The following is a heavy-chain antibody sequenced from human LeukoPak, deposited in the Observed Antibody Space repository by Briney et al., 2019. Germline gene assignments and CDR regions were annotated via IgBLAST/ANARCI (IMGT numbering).Heavy chain of an antibody. V-gene: IGHV3-15*01. CDR2: IKSKTDGGTI. D-gene: IGHD3-10*01. CDR3: SRGCGSSDFDY. J-gene: IGHJ4*02. Sequence: GGSLRLSCAASGFTFSNAWMRWVRQAQGKGLEWVARIKSKTDGGTIDYAAPVKGRFTISRGDSKNTLYLEMNSLKTEDTALYYCSRGCGSSDFDYWGQGTLVTVSS. CDR1: GFTFSNAW.